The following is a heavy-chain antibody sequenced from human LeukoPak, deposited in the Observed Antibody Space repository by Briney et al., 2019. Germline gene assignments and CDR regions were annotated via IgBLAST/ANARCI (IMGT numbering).Heavy chain of an antibody. CDR2: INPNSGGT. CDR1: GYTFTGYY. J-gene: IGHJ6*03. D-gene: IGHD6-19*01. V-gene: IGHV1-2*02. Sequence: ASVKVSCKASGYTFTGYYMHWVRQAPGQGLEWMGWINPNSGGTNYAEKFQGRVTMTRDTSISTAYMELSRLRSDDTAVYYCARERRGWYPHYYYYMDVWGKGTTVTVSS. CDR3: ARERRGWYPHYYYYMDV.